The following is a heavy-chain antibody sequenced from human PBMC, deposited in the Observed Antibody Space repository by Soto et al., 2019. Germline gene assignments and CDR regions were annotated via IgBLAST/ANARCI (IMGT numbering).Heavy chain of an antibody. J-gene: IGHJ6*02. V-gene: IGHV1-2*04. CDR1: GYTFTGYY. Sequence: ASVKVSCKASGYTFTGYYMHWVRQAPGQGLEWMGWINPNSGGTNYAQKFQGWVTMTRDTSISTAYMELSRLRSDDTAVYYCAGVNAAAAGHDYYGMDVWGQGTTVTVSS. CDR3: AGVNAAAAGHDYYGMDV. D-gene: IGHD6-13*01. CDR2: INPNSGGT.